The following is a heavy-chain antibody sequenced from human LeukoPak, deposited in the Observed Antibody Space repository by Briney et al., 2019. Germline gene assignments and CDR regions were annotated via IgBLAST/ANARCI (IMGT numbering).Heavy chain of an antibody. V-gene: IGHV3-48*01. J-gene: IGHJ4*02. CDR2: ISSSSSTI. CDR3: AREGYDSSGYYFDY. D-gene: IGHD3-22*01. Sequence: GRSLRLSCTASGFTFGDYAMTWVRQAPGKWLEWVSYISSSSSTIYYADSVKGRFTISRDNAKNSLYLQMYSLRAEDTALYYCAREGYDSSGYYFDYWGQGTLVTVSS. CDR1: GFTFGDYA.